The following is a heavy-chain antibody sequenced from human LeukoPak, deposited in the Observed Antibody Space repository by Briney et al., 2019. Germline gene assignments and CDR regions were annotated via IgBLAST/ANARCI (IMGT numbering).Heavy chain of an antibody. V-gene: IGHV4-61*02. Sequence: SETLSLTCTVSGGSISSGSYYWSWIRQPAGKGLEWIGRIYTSGSTNYNPSLKSRVTISVDMSKNQFSLKLSSMTPADTAVYYCVRGDSGVLYNWVGWFDSWGQGTLVTVSS. CDR1: GGSISSGSYY. CDR3: VRGDSGVLYNWVGWFDS. J-gene: IGHJ5*01. D-gene: IGHD1-20*01. CDR2: IYTSGST.